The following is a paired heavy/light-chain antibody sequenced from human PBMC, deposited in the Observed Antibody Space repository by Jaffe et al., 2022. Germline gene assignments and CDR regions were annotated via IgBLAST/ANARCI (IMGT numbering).Light chain of an antibody. J-gene: IGKJ2*01. Sequence: DIQMTQSPSTLSASVGDRVTITCRASQSISSWLAWYQQKPGKAPKLLIYKASSLESGVPSRFSGSGSGTEFTLTISSLQPDDFATYYCQQYNSYSEYTFGQGTKLEIK. CDR3: QQYNSYSEYT. CDR1: QSISSW. CDR2: KAS. V-gene: IGKV1-5*03.
Heavy chain of an antibody. D-gene: IGHD3-9*01. CDR3: ARGAGILTGYYKGGFDY. J-gene: IGHJ4*02. Sequence: EVQLVESGGGLVQPGGSLRLSCAASGFTFSSYEMNWVRQAPGKGLEWVSYISSSGSTIYYADSVKGRFTISRDNAKNSLYLQMNSLRAEDTAVYYCARGAGILTGYYKGGFDYWGQGTLVTVSS. CDR2: ISSSGSTI. V-gene: IGHV3-48*03. CDR1: GFTFSSYE.